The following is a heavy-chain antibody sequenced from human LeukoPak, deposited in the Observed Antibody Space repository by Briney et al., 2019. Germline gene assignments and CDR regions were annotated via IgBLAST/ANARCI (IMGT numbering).Heavy chain of an antibody. Sequence: GGSLRLSCAASGFTFSSYGMHWVRQAPGKGLEWVAVIWYDGSKKYYADSVKGRFTISRDNFKNTLYLQMNSQRAEDTAVYYCARDPTAYYDSSGYYLNTIDYWGQGTLVTVSS. V-gene: IGHV3-33*01. CDR3: ARDPTAYYDSSGYYLNTIDY. D-gene: IGHD3-22*01. J-gene: IGHJ4*02. CDR2: IWYDGSKK. CDR1: GFTFSSYG.